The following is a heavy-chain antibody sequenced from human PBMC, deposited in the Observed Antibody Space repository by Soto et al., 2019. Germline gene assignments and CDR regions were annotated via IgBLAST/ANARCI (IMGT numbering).Heavy chain of an antibody. J-gene: IGHJ4*02. V-gene: IGHV1-8*01. Sequence: QVQLVQSGAEVKKPGASVKVSCKASGYTFTSYDINWVRQATGQGLEWMGWMNPTSGNTGYAQKVQARFTMTRNTSISAAYMELSSLRSEDTAVYYCARGELLWFGELLRWGQGTLVTVSS. CDR2: MNPTSGNT. D-gene: IGHD3-10*01. CDR3: ARGELLWFGELLR. CDR1: GYTFTSYD.